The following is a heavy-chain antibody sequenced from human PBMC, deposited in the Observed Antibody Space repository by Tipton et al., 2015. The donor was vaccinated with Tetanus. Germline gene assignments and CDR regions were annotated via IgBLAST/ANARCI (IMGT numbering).Heavy chain of an antibody. CDR1: GGSFGVHY. D-gene: IGHD2-8*01. CDR3: APNDADAH. Sequence: TLSLTCAVYGGSFGVHYWSWIRQPPGKGLEWIGEINHSGRTNYNPSLKSRVTISIDTSKTQFSLRLSSVTAADTAVYYCAPNDADAHWGQGTLVTVSS. CDR2: INHSGRT. J-gene: IGHJ4*02. V-gene: IGHV4-34*01.